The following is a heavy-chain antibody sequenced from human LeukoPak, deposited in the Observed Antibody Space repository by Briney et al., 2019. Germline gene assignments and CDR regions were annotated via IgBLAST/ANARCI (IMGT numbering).Heavy chain of an antibody. J-gene: IGHJ6*02. CDR2: IIPILGIA. V-gene: IGHV1-69*04. Sequence: SVKVSCKASGGTFSSYAISWVRQAPGQGLEWMGRIIPILGIAKYAQKFQGRVTVTADKSTSTAYMELSSLRSEDTAVYYCARDAVTRLGGDYYYYGMDVWGQGTTVTVSS. CDR3: ARDAVTRLGGDYYYYGMDV. CDR1: GGTFSSYA. D-gene: IGHD3-16*01.